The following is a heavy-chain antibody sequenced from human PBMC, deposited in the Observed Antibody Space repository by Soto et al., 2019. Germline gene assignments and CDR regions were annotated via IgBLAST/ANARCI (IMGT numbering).Heavy chain of an antibody. CDR2: IGGTDGRG. Sequence: EVQLLESGGGLVQPGGSLRLSCAASGFTFSTYAMSWVRQAPGKGLEWVSTIGGTDGRGYYADSVKGRFTISRDNLKNMLDRQVNSLRAEDTAVYFCATSPGGGCSSTSCQYHHYYMDVWGRGTTVTVSS. V-gene: IGHV3-23*01. D-gene: IGHD2-2*01. CDR1: GFTFSTYA. CDR3: ATSPGGGCSSTSCQYHHYYMDV. J-gene: IGHJ6*03.